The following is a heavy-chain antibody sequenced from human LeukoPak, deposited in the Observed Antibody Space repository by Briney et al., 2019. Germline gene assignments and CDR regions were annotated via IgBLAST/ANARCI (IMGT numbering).Heavy chain of an antibody. V-gene: IGHV3-64D*06. Sequence: GGSLRLSCAASGFTLSDHYMDWVRQAPGKGLEYVTAISSDGKTAYYADSVKGRFTISRDNSKNTVFLQMSSLSAEDSAVYYCVKARGYCSTSSCFLEYWGQGTLVTVSS. J-gene: IGHJ4*02. D-gene: IGHD2-2*01. CDR3: VKARGYCSTSSCFLEY. CDR2: ISSDGKTA. CDR1: GFTLSDHY.